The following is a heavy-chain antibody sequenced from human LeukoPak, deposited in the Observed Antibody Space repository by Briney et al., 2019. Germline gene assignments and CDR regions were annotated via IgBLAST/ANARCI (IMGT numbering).Heavy chain of an antibody. CDR3: ARVVVDYYDSSGCYYVGPLDY. J-gene: IGHJ4*02. Sequence: ASVKVSCKASGYTFTSYGISWVRQAPGQGLEWMGWISAYNGNTNYAQKLQGRVTMTTDTSTSTAYMELRSLRSDDTAVYYCARVVVDYYDSSGCYYVGPLDYWGQGTLVTVSS. D-gene: IGHD3-22*01. CDR2: ISAYNGNT. V-gene: IGHV1-18*01. CDR1: GYTFTSYG.